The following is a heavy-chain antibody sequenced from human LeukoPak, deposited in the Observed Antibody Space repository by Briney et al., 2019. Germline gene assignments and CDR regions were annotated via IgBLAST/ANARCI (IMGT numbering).Heavy chain of an antibody. CDR3: AKDVGNYHDRSGLYRPLDF. D-gene: IGHD3-22*01. J-gene: IGHJ4*02. CDR1: GVTFSSYS. Sequence: PGGSLRLSCAASGVTFSSYSMHWVRQAPGKGLEWVALILHDGSNKYYADSVKGRFTVSRDNPKNTLYMQMNSLRTEDTAVYHCAKDVGNYHDRSGLYRPLDFWGQGTPVTVSS. V-gene: IGHV3-30*18. CDR2: ILHDGSNK.